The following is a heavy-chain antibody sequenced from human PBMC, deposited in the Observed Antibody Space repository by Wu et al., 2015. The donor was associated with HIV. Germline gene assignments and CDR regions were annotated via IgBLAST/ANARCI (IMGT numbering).Heavy chain of an antibody. Sequence: QVQLVQSGAEVKKPGASVKVACKASGYTFNSYGISWVRQAPGQGLEWMGWISAYRDDTKYAQKFQDRVTMTTDTSTNTAYMELRTLRSDDTAVYYCARGRVYSDYWGQGTLVTVSS. J-gene: IGHJ4*02. CDR3: ARGRVYSDY. CDR1: GYTFNSYG. CDR2: ISAYRDDT. D-gene: IGHD6-13*01. V-gene: IGHV1-18*01.